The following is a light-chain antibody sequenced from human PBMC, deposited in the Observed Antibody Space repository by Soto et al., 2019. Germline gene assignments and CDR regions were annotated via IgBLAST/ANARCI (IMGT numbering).Light chain of an antibody. J-gene: IGKJ5*01. Sequence: EIVLTQSPGTMSLSPGERATLSCRASQSVSNNLAWYQQKPGQAPRRLISGASSRATGIPDRFNGSGSGTDFTLPISRLEPEDFAVYCCQQYDSSPITFGPGTRLAIK. CDR2: GAS. CDR1: QSVSNN. V-gene: IGKV3-20*01. CDR3: QQYDSSPIT.